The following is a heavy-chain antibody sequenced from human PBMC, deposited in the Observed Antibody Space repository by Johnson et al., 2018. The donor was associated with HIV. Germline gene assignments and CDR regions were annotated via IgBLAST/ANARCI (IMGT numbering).Heavy chain of an antibody. CDR1: GFTFSSYA. D-gene: IGHD6-13*01. J-gene: IGHJ3*02. CDR3: ARGGIAAAGDAFDI. Sequence: QVQLVESGGGVVQPGRSLRLSCAASGFTFSSYAMHWVRQAPGKGLEWVAVISFDGSIKEYADSVKGRFTISRDNSKNTLYLQMNSLRTEDTAVYYCARGGIAAAGDAFDIWGQGTMVTVSS. CDR2: ISFDGSIK. V-gene: IGHV3-30-3*01.